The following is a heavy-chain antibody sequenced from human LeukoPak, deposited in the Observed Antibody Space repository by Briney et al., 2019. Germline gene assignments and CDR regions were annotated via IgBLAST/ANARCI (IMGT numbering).Heavy chain of an antibody. CDR1: GFTVSSNY. J-gene: IGHJ4*02. CDR2: IYSGGST. CDR3: ARVMPLCGGTTTCLSFDY. D-gene: IGHD1-1*01. Sequence: GGSLRLSCAASGFTVSSNYMSWVRQAPGKGLEWVSVIYSGGSTYYADSVKGRFTISRDNSKNTLYLQMNSLRAEDTALYYCARVMPLCGGTTTCLSFDYWGQGTLVTVSS. V-gene: IGHV3-53*01.